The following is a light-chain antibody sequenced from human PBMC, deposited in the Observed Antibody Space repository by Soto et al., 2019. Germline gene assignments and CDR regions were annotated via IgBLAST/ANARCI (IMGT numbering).Light chain of an antibody. Sequence: DIQMTQSPSSVSASVVDRVTLTCRASQGVSTWLAWYQQKPVKAPKLLIYAASSLQSGVPSRFSGSGSGTDFTLTISSLQPEDFATYYCLQDYNYPWTFGQGTNVDNK. CDR1: QGVSTW. CDR3: LQDYNYPWT. V-gene: IGKV1-12*01. J-gene: IGKJ1*01. CDR2: AAS.